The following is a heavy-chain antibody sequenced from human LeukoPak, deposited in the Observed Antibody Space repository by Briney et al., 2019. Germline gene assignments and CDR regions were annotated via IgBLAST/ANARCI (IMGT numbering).Heavy chain of an antibody. CDR1: GFTFDDYT. D-gene: IGHD6-13*01. J-gene: IGHJ4*02. Sequence: QSGGSLRLSCAASGFTFDDYTMHWVRQAPGKGLEWVSLISWDGGSTYYADSVKGRFTISRDNSKNSLYLQMNSLRTEDTALYYCAKASGYSSSWYPFFDYWGQGTLVTVSS. CDR2: ISWDGGST. CDR3: AKASGYSSSWYPFFDY. V-gene: IGHV3-43*01.